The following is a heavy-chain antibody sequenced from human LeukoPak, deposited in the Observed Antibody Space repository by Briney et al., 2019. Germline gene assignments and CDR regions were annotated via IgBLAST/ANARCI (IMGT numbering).Heavy chain of an antibody. CDR3: AKGHSAHGTGFDC. CDR2: ISGSGDTT. V-gene: IGHV3-23*01. D-gene: IGHD1-14*01. CDR1: GFTFDDYG. J-gene: IGHJ4*02. Sequence: PGGSLRLSCAASGFTFDDYGMSWVRQAPGKGLEWVSGISGSGDTTYYADSVKGRFTISRDNSKNTLYLQMNSLRVEDTGVYYCAKGHSAHGTGFDCWGQGTQVAVSS.